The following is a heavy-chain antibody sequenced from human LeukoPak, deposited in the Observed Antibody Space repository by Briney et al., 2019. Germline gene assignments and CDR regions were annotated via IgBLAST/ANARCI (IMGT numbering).Heavy chain of an antibody. V-gene: IGHV3-30*18. D-gene: IGHD3-10*02. Sequence: GRSLRLSCAASGFTFSSYGMHWVRQAPGKGLEWVAVISYDGSNKYYADSVKGRFTISRDNSKNTLYLQMNSLRAEDTTVYYCAELGITMIGGVWGKGTTVTISS. CDR1: GFTFSSYG. CDR2: ISYDGSNK. CDR3: AELGITMIGGV. J-gene: IGHJ6*04.